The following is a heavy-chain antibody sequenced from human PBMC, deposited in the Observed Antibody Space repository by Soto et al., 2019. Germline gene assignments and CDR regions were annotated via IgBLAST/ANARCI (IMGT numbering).Heavy chain of an antibody. CDR1: GFTFSSYA. CDR2: ISDSGGRT. Sequence: EVQLLESGGDLVQPGESLRLSCAASGFTFSSYAMSWVRQAPGKGLEWVSTISDSGGRTYYTDSVKGRFTISRDNSKNTLFLQMNSLRAEDTAVYYCARGYCSGGSCYRALLDYWGQGTLVTVSS. D-gene: IGHD2-15*01. CDR3: ARGYCSGGSCYRALLDY. V-gene: IGHV3-23*01. J-gene: IGHJ4*02.